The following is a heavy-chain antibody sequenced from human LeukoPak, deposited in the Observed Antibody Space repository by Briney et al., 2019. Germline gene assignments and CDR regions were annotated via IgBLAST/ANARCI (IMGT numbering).Heavy chain of an antibody. D-gene: IGHD3-16*01. J-gene: IGHJ3*01. CDR2: NYYGGST. V-gene: IGHV4-59*01. Sequence: PSETLSLTCTVSGGSFSSYYWSWIRQPPGKGLEWIGYNYYGGSTNYNPSLKSRVTISVDTSKSQFSLKLSSVTAADTAVYYCARGKLRGSAFDVWGQGTMVTVSS. CDR3: ARGKLRGSAFDV. CDR1: GGSFSSYY.